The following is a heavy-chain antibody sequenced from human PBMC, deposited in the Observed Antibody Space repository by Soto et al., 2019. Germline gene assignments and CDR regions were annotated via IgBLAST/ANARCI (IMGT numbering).Heavy chain of an antibody. CDR3: ARTLGITIFGVVIHHPFDP. D-gene: IGHD3-3*01. CDR2: TIPILGIA. J-gene: IGHJ5*02. Sequence: SVKVSCKASGGTFSSYTISWVRQAPGQGLEWMGRTIPILGIANYAQKFQGRVTITADKSTSTAYMELSSLGSEDTAVYYCARTLGITIFGVVIHHPFDPWGQGTLVTVSS. CDR1: GGTFSSYT. V-gene: IGHV1-69*02.